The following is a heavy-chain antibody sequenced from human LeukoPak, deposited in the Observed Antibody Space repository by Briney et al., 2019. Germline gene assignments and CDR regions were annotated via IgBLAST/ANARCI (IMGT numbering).Heavy chain of an antibody. CDR1: GFTFSAYW. J-gene: IGHJ4*02. CDR2: IRQDGSEK. D-gene: IGHD3-22*01. CDR3: ARHGNYYDSSGSSHHYFGY. Sequence: PGGSLRLSCAASGFTFSAYWMTWVRQAPGKGLEWVANIRQDGSEKNYANSVKGRFSISRDNAKNSLYLQMDSLGADDTAIYYCARHGNYYDSSGSSHHYFGYCGQGTLVTVSS. V-gene: IGHV3-7*03.